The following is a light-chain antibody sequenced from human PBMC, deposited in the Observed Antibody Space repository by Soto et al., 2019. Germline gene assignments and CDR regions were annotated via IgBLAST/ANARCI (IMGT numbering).Light chain of an antibody. CDR2: AAS. Sequence: DIQMTQSPSSLSASLGDRVTINCRASQSISRYLNWYQYIPGKAPRLLIYAASNLQSGVPSRFSGSGSGTEFTLTISRLQPDDFATYYCQHYSHASWTFGRGTKVDI. V-gene: IGKV1-39*01. J-gene: IGKJ1*01. CDR3: QHYSHASWT. CDR1: QSISRY.